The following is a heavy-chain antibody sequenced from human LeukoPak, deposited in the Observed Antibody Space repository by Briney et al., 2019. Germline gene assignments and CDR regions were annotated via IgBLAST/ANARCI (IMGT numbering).Heavy chain of an antibody. D-gene: IGHD3-22*01. Sequence: PSETLSLTCAVSGGSISSGGYSWSWIRQPPGKGLEWIGYIYHSGSTYYNPPLKSRVTISVDRSKNQFSLKLSSVTAADTAVYYCARGGDYYDSSGYFNWFDPWGQGTLVTVSS. J-gene: IGHJ5*02. CDR3: ARGGDYYDSSGYFNWFDP. V-gene: IGHV4-30-2*01. CDR2: IYHSGST. CDR1: GGSISSGGYS.